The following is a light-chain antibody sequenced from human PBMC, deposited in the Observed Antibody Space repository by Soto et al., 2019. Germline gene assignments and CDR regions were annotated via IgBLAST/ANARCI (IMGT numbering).Light chain of an antibody. Sequence: DIQLTQSPYTLSASVGDGVTITFRASQRISPWSAWYQQKPGKAPKLLISDASSLETGVPSRFSGSGSGTEFTLTINSLQPDDFATYYCQQYKSYWTFGQGTKV. CDR3: QQYKSYWT. CDR2: DAS. V-gene: IGKV1-5*01. J-gene: IGKJ1*01. CDR1: QRISPW.